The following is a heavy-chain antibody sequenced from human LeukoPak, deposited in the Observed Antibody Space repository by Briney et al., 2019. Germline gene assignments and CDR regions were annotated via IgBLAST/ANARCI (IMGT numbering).Heavy chain of an antibody. D-gene: IGHD3-22*01. V-gene: IGHV3-21*04. CDR3: AKARYYDSSGT. CDR2: ISSSSSYI. Sequence: GSLRLSCAASGFTFSSYSMNWVRQAPGKGLEWVSSISSSSSYIYYADSVKGRFTISRDNSKNTLYLQMNSLRAEDTAVYYCAKARYYDSSGTWGQGTLVTVSS. CDR1: GFTFSSYS. J-gene: IGHJ1*01.